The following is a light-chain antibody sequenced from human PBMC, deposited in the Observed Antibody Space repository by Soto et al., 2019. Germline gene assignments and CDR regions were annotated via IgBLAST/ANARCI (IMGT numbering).Light chain of an antibody. CDR3: QQFGSSLALI. J-gene: IGKJ4*01. V-gene: IGKV3-20*01. CDR1: QYVWSNY. Sequence: EIVLTQSPGTLSLSPGDTATLSCRANQYVWSNYLAWYQQKPGQAPRLVIYGTSSRATGVPDRFSGSGSGTEFTLTINRLEPEDAAVYYCQQFGSSLALIFGGGTKVEIK. CDR2: GTS.